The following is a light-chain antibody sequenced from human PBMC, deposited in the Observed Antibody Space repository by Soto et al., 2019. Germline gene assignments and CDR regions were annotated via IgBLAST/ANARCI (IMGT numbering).Light chain of an antibody. J-gene: IGKJ1*01. CDR1: QSISSW. V-gene: IGKV1-5*01. CDR2: DAS. CDR3: QQYNSYPWT. Sequence: IHLTQSPSTLSAYVGDRVTITCRASQSISSWLAWYQQKPGKAPKLLIYDASSLESGVPSRFSGSGSGTEFTLTISSLQPDDFATYYCQQYNSYPWTFGQGTKV.